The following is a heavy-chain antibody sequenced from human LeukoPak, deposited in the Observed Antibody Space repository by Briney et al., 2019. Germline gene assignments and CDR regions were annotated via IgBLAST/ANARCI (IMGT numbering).Heavy chain of an antibody. CDR2: IGTAGDT. Sequence: GSLRLSCAASGFTFSDYEMHWVRQPTGKGLEWVAAIGTAGDTYYTGSVKGRFTISRENAKNSLYLQMNSLRAGDTAVYYCARVAKERVGGVYYFDYWGQGTLVTVSS. D-gene: IGHD1-1*01. V-gene: IGHV3-13*01. CDR1: GFTFSDYE. CDR3: ARVAKERVGGVYYFDY. J-gene: IGHJ4*02.